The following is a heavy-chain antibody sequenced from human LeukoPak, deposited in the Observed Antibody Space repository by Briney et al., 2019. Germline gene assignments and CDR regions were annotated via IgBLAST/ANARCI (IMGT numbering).Heavy chain of an antibody. D-gene: IGHD6-13*01. CDR1: GGTFSSYA. J-gene: IGHJ4*02. V-gene: IGHV1-69*13. CDR2: IIPIFGTA. CDR3: ARTFSIAVAGRNDY. Sequence: ASVKVSCTASGGTFSSYAISWVRQAPGQGLEWMGGIIPIFGTANYAQKFQGRVTITADESTSTAYMELSSLRSEDTAVYYCARTFSIAVAGRNDYWGQGTLVTVSS.